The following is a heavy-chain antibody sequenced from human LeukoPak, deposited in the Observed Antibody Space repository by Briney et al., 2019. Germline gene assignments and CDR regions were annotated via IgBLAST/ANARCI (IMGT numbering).Heavy chain of an antibody. D-gene: IGHD1-14*01. CDR3: AKNGEPHYYMDV. CDR2: ISGGGDST. V-gene: IGHV3-23*01. CDR1: GSTFSIYA. J-gene: IGHJ6*03. Sequence: PGGSLRLSCAASGSTFSIYAMSWVRQAPGKGLEWVSTISGGGDSTYYADSAKGRFTSSRDYSKRTVYLQMNSLRAEDTAVYYCAKNGEPHYYMDVLGKGTTVTVSS.